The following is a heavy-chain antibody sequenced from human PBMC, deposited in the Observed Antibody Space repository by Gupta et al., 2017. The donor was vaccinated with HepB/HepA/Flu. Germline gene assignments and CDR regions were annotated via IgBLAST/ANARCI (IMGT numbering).Heavy chain of an antibody. CDR3: ARGSVDYSSNWFDP. CDR1: GFTFSSYS. J-gene: IGHJ5*02. Sequence: EVQLVESGGGLVKPGGSLRLSCAASGFTFSSYSMNWVRQAPGKGLAWVSSISSSSSYIYYADSVKGRFTISRDNAKNSLYLQMNSLRAEDTAVYYCARGSVDYSSNWFDPWGQGTLVTVSS. V-gene: IGHV3-21*01. D-gene: IGHD4-4*01. CDR2: ISSSSSYI.